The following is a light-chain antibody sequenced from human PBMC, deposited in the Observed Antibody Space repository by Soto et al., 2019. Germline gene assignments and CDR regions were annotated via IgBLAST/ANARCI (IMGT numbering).Light chain of an antibody. CDR1: QGISNY. CDR3: QKYNSAPQ. V-gene: IGKV1-27*01. CDR2: AAS. J-gene: IGKJ3*01. Sequence: DMQMTQSPSSLSASVGDSVTSTCRASQGISNYLAWYQQKRGKVPKLLIYAASTLQSGVPSRFSGSGSGTDFTLTISSLQPEDVATYYCQKYNSAPQFGPGTKVDIK.